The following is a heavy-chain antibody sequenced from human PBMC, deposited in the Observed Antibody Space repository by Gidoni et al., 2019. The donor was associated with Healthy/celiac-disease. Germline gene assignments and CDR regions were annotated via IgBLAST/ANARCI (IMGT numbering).Heavy chain of an antibody. D-gene: IGHD6-13*01. CDR3: ARAPYSSSWYNWFDP. V-gene: IGHV4-34*01. Sequence: QVQLQQWGAGLLKPSETLSLTCAVYVGSFSGYYWSGIRQPPGKGLEWIGEINHSGSTNYNPSLKSRVTISVDTSKNQFSLKLSSVTAADTAVYYCARAPYSSSWYNWFDPWGQGTLVTVSS. J-gene: IGHJ5*02. CDR1: VGSFSGYY. CDR2: INHSGST.